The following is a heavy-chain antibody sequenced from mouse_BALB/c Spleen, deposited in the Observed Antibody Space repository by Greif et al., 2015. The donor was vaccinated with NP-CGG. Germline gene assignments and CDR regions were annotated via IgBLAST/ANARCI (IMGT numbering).Heavy chain of an antibody. Sequence: QVQLKESGAELAKPGASVKMSCKASGYTFTSYWMHWVKQRPGQGLEWIGYINPSTGYTEYNQKFKDKATLTADKSSSTAYMQLSSLKSEDSAIYYCARSGTYYFDYWGQGTTLTVSS. CDR1: GYTFTSYW. V-gene: IGHV1-7*01. J-gene: IGHJ2*01. D-gene: IGHD4-1*01. CDR2: INPSTGYT. CDR3: ARSGTYYFDY.